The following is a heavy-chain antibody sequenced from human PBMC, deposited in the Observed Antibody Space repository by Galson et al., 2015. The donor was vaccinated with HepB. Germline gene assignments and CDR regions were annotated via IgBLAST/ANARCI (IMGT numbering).Heavy chain of an antibody. V-gene: IGHV3-9*01. CDR1: GFTFDDYA. CDR3: AKDDSSAWSSAGY. D-gene: IGHD6-19*01. J-gene: IGHJ4*02. CDR2: ISWNSGSI. Sequence: SLRLSCAASGFTFDDYAMHWVRQAPGKGLEWVSSISWNSGSIGYADSVKGRFTISRDNAKNSLYLQMNSLRAEDTALYYCAKDDSSAWSSAGYWGQGTLATVSS.